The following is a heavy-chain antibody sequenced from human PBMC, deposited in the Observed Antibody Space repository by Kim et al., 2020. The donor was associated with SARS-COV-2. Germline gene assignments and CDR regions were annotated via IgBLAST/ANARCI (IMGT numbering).Heavy chain of an antibody. Sequence: GGSLRLSCAASGFTFSSYGMHWVRQAPGKGLEWVAVISYDGSNKYYADSVKGRFTISRDNSKNTLYLQMNSLRAEDTAVYYCAKEEDDFPERLPYYYGMDVWGQGTTVTVSS. CDR3: AKEEDDFPERLPYYYGMDV. J-gene: IGHJ6*02. CDR1: GFTFSSYG. CDR2: ISYDGSNK. D-gene: IGHD3-3*01. V-gene: IGHV3-30*18.